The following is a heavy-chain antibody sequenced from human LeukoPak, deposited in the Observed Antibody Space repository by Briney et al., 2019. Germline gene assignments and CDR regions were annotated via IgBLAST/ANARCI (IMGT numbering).Heavy chain of an antibody. CDR1: GGSISSYY. D-gene: IGHD2-8*01. CDR2: IYTSGST. V-gene: IGHV4-4*07. Sequence: PSETLSLTCTVSGGSISSYYWSWIRQPAGEGLEWIGRIYTSGSTNYNPSLKSRVTMSVDTSKNQFSLKLSSVTAADTAVYYCARRGDCTNGVCRSYWYFDLWGRGTLVTVSS. J-gene: IGHJ2*01. CDR3: ARRGDCTNGVCRSYWYFDL.